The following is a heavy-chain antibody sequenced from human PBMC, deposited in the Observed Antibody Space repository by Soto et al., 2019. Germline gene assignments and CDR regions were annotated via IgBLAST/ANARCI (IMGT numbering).Heavy chain of an antibody. D-gene: IGHD3-10*01. Sequence: SETLSLTCTVSGASITTNNYYWGWIRQPPGKGLGWIGSIYCSGSTYYNPSLKSRVTISVDTSKNQFSLKLSSVTAADTAVYYCARHRAMVRGWFGMDVWGQGTTVTVSS. J-gene: IGHJ6*02. CDR2: IYCSGST. CDR1: GASITTNNYY. V-gene: IGHV4-39*01. CDR3: ARHRAMVRGWFGMDV.